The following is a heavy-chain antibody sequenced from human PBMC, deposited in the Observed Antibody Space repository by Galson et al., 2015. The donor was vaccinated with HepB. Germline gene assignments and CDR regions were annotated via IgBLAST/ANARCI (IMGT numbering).Heavy chain of an antibody. Sequence: SCKASGYTFTGNYMYWVRRAPGQGLEWMGWINPNSGGTKYAQKFQGRVTMTRDTSISTAYMELSRLTSDDTAVYYCYGGQGDYWGQGTQVTVSS. CDR3: YGGQGDY. J-gene: IGHJ4*02. CDR2: INPNSGGT. D-gene: IGHD4-23*01. V-gene: IGHV1-2*02. CDR1: GYTFTGNY.